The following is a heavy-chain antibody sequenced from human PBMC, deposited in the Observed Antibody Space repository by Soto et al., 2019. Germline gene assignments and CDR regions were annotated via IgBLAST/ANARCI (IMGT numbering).Heavy chain of an antibody. V-gene: IGHV4-59*11. CDR3: TRANWYSEY. CDR1: GGSISNQY. D-gene: IGHD7-27*01. Sequence: QVQLQESGPGLVKPSETLSLTCSVSGGSISNQYWSWIRQPPGKGLEWIGYSYYNGNTNYNPSLKSRVTMSVDTSRNQISLKLTTVTAADTAVYYCTRANWYSEYWGQGTLVTVSS. CDR2: SYYNGNT. J-gene: IGHJ4*02.